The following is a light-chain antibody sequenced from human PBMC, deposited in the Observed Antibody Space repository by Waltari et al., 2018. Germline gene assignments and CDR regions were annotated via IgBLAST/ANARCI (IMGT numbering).Light chain of an antibody. Sequence: ETVLTQSPATLSLSPGERATLSCRASQSVSSYLAWYQQKPGQAPRLLIDDASTRATGIPARFSGSGSGTDFTLTISGLEPEDFAVYYCQQRTNWPPTFGQGTKVEIK. CDR3: QQRTNWPPT. CDR2: DAS. CDR1: QSVSSY. J-gene: IGKJ1*01. V-gene: IGKV3-11*01.